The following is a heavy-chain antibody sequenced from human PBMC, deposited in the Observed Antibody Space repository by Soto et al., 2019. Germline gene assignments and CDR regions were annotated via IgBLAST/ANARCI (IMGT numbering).Heavy chain of an antibody. CDR2: IYYSGST. Sequence: QVQLQESGPGLVKPSQTLSLTCTVSGGSISSGDYYWSWIRQPPGKGMEWIGYIYYSGSTYYNPSHKSRLTISLEKSKNQFSLKLNSVTAADTAVYYCASVIMDYYGSGRPCAQWGQGNLVTISS. CDR1: GGSISSGDYY. CDR3: ASVIMDYYGSGRPCAQ. J-gene: IGHJ4*01. D-gene: IGHD3-10*01. V-gene: IGHV4-30-4*01.